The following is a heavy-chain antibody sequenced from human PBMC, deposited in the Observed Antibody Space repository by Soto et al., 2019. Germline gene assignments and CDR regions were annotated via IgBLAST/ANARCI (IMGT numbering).Heavy chain of an antibody. CDR3: ARPPGSPPIYYYGMDV. CDR2: IAYDGSNK. CDR1: GFTFSSYA. J-gene: IGHJ6*02. V-gene: IGHV3-30-3*01. Sequence: QVQLVESGGGVVQPGRSLRLSCAASGFTFSSYAMHWVRQAPGKGLEWVAVIAYDGSNKYYADSVKGRFTISRDNSKNTLYLQMNRLRAEDTAVYYCARPPGSPPIYYYGMDVWGQGTTVTVSS.